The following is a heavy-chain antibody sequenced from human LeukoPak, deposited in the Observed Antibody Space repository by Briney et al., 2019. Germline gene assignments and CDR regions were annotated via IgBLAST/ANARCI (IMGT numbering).Heavy chain of an antibody. CDR3: AKDATAVVGTVYMDV. CDR1: GFTVSSNS. D-gene: IGHD6-13*01. Sequence: QSGGSLRLSCTVSGFTVSSNSMSWVRQAPGKGLEWISHISNIGDIIHYADSVEGRFTISRDNAKNSLYLQMNSLRAEDTAVYYCAKDATAVVGTVYMDVWGKGTTVTISS. J-gene: IGHJ6*03. CDR2: ISNIGDII. V-gene: IGHV3-48*04.